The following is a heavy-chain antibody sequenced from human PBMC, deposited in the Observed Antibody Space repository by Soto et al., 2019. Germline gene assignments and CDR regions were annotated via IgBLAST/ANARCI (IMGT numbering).Heavy chain of an antibody. CDR1: GFTFGNYW. CDR3: ARDVTTAETPGDDFDY. CDR2: INGDGRVT. Sequence: EVHLVESGGGLVQPGGSLRLSCAVSGFTFGNYWMHWVRQAPGKGLMWVSRINGDGRVTTYADSVEGRFTISRDNAKNTVSLEMNSLRVEDTAIYYCARDVTTAETPGDDFDYWGQGTLVTVSS. V-gene: IGHV3-74*03. D-gene: IGHD1-1*01. J-gene: IGHJ4*02.